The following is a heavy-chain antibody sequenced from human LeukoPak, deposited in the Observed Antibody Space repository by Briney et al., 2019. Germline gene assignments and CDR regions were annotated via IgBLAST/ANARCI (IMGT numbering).Heavy chain of an antibody. D-gene: IGHD3-3*01. CDR3: ARGPPRNDFWSGYYRGYYFDY. CDR2: IYSGGST. CDR1: GFTFSSYS. J-gene: IGHJ4*02. V-gene: IGHV3-66*01. Sequence: GGSLRLSCAASGFTFSSYSMNWVRQAPGKGLEWVSVIYSGGSTYYADSVKGRFTISRDNSKNTLYLQMNSLRAEDTAVYYCARGPPRNDFWSGYYRGYYFDYWGQGTLVTVSS.